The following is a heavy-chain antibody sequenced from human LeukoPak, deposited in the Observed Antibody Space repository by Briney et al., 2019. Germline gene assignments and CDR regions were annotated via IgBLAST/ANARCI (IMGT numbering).Heavy chain of an antibody. CDR3: ATLRGTSWGFDYYGMDV. V-gene: IGHV4-4*02. CDR1: GGSISSSNW. CDR2: IYHSGST. J-gene: IGHJ6*04. Sequence: SGTLSLTCAVSGGSISSSNWWSWVRQPPGKGLEWIGEIYHSGSTNYNPPLKSRVTISVDKSKNQFSLKLSSVTAADTAVYYCATLRGTSWGFDYYGMDVWGKGTTVTVSS. D-gene: IGHD2-2*01.